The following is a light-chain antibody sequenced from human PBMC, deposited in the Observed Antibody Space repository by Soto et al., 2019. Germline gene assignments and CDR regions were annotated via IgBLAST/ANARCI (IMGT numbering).Light chain of an antibody. J-gene: IGKJ1*01. CDR2: GAS. V-gene: IGKV3-20*01. Sequence: EIVLTQSPGTLFLSPGERATLSCRASQSISSSYLAWYQQKPGQAPRLLIYGASSRATGIPDRFSGSGSGTDFTLTIGRLEPEDFAVYYCQQYGSSRTFGQGTKVDIK. CDR1: QSISSSY. CDR3: QQYGSSRT.